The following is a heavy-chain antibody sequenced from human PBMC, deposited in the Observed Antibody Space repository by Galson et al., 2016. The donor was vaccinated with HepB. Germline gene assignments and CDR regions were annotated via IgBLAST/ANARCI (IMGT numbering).Heavy chain of an antibody. CDR1: GFSFGDYA. CDR3: IREHLWSPVSFFDC. V-gene: IGHV3-49*04. D-gene: IGHD5-18*01. Sequence: SLRLSCATSGFSFGDYAMSWVRQAPGKGLEWLGFIRSNAYGATTKYAASVKGRFTISRDDSKSIAYLQMDSLKTEDTAVYYCIREHLWSPVSFFDCWGQGTLVPVSS. J-gene: IGHJ4*02. CDR2: IRSNAYGATT.